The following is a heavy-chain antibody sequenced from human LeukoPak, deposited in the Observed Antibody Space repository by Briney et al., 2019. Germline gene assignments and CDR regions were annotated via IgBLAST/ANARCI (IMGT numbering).Heavy chain of an antibody. V-gene: IGHV4-59*01. CDR1: GDSISSYY. J-gene: IGHJ4*02. CDR3: ARGRAWYMDY. Sequence: PSETLSLTCTVSGDSISSYYWSWLRQPPGKGLEWIGYIYYSGSTNYNPSLKSRVTISVGTSKNQFSLKLSSVTAADTAVYYCARGRAWYMDYWGQGTLVTVSS. CDR2: IYYSGST. D-gene: IGHD6-19*01.